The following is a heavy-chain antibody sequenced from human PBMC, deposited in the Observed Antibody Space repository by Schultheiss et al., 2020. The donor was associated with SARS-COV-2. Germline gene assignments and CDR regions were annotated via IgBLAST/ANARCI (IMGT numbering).Heavy chain of an antibody. Sequence: SETLSLTCTVSGASFSTYYWNWVRQSPGEGLEWIGFIYSTGSTNYNPSLKSRVTISVDTSRNQFSLKLTSVTVADAAVYYCASTWTYCSSTSCYLADYYYYYGMDVWGQGTTVTVSS. J-gene: IGHJ6*02. V-gene: IGHV4-59*01. CDR2: IYSTGST. D-gene: IGHD2-2*01. CDR1: GASFSTYY. CDR3: ASTWTYCSSTSCYLADYYYYYGMDV.